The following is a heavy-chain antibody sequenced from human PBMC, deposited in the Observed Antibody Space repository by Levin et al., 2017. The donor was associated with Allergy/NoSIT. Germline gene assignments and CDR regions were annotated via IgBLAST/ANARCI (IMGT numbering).Heavy chain of an antibody. CDR1: GFTFSSYS. CDR2: ISSSSSYI. CDR3: ARDRVVASSGTYYDYGMAV. J-gene: IGHJ6*02. D-gene: IGHD2-15*01. Sequence: GESLKISCAASGFTFSSYSMNWVRQAPGKGLEWVSSISSSSSYIYYADSVKGRFTISRDNAKNSLYLQMNSLRAEDTAVYYCARDRVVASSGTYYDYGMAVWGQGTTVTVSS. V-gene: IGHV3-21*01.